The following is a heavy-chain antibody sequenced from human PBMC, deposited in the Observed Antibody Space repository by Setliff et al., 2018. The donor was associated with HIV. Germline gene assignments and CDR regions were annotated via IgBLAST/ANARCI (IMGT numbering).Heavy chain of an antibody. V-gene: IGHV1-18*01. CDR1: TYTLINYG. CDR3: VRGHCNSDKCWYTWFDP. CDR2: IGSYSGYT. D-gene: IGHD2-2*01. Sequence: ASVKVSCKASTYTLINYGVSWVRQAPGQGLEWMGWIGSYSGYTISAQKFQDRLTMTTDTSTTTASMELRSLRSDDTAVYYCVRGHCNSDKCWYTWFDPWGQGTLVTVSS. J-gene: IGHJ5*02.